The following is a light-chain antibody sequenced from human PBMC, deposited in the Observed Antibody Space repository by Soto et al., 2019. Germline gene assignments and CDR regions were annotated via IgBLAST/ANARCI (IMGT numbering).Light chain of an antibody. CDR1: SSDVGGYNY. V-gene: IGLV2-8*01. CDR2: EVS. J-gene: IGLJ1*01. CDR3: SSYAGSSYV. Sequence: QSALTQPPSASGSPGQSVTISCTGTSSDVGGYNYVSWYQQHPGKAPKLTIYEVSKRPSGVPDRFSGSKSGNTASLTVSGLQAEDEADYYCSSYAGSSYVFGTGTKLTVL.